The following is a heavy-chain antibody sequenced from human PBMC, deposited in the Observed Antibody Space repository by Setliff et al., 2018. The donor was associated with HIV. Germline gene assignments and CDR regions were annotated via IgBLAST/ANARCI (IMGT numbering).Heavy chain of an antibody. CDR2: IDRGGGGF. V-gene: IGHV3-48*01. J-gene: IGHJ4*02. Sequence: GGSLRLSCAASGFTFSNAWMNWVRQAPGKGLEWVGRIDRGGGGFYYADSVKGRFTISRDNAKSSLFLQMNSLRAEDTAVYYCARDKTTGGAYPYFDSWGQGTLVTVSS. D-gene: IGHD4-4*01. CDR1: GFTFSNAW. CDR3: ARDKTTGGAYPYFDS.